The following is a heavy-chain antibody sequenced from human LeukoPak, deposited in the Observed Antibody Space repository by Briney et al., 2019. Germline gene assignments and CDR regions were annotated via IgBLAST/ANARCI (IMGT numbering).Heavy chain of an antibody. CDR2: ISSGGYTI. Sequence: PGGSLRLSCAASGFTFSSYDMNWVRRAPGKGLEWVSSISSGGYTIYYADSVKGRFTISRDNAKNSLFLQMNSLRAEDTAVYYCARVRGYSGYVLGYWLDPWGQGTLVTVSS. V-gene: IGHV3-48*03. D-gene: IGHD5-12*01. J-gene: IGHJ5*02. CDR3: ARVRGYSGYVLGYWLDP. CDR1: GFTFSSYD.